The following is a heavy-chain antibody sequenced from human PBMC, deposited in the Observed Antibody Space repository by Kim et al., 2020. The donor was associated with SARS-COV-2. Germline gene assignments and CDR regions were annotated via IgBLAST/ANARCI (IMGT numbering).Heavy chain of an antibody. CDR1: GYSISSGYY. CDR2: IYHSGST. J-gene: IGHJ6*02. D-gene: IGHD3-9*01. CDR3: ARDEDPYDILTGYPYYGMDV. V-gene: IGHV4-38-2*02. Sequence: SETLSLTCTVSGYSISSGYYWGWIRQPPGKGLEWIGSIYHSGSTYYNPSLKSRVTISVDTSKNQFSLKLSSVTAADTAVYYCARDEDPYDILTGYPYYGMDVWGQGTTVTVSS.